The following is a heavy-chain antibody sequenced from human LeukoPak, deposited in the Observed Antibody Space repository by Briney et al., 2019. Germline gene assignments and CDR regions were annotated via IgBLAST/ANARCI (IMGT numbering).Heavy chain of an antibody. Sequence: SETLSLTCAVYGGSFSGYYWSWIRQPPGKGLEWIGEINHSGSTYYNPSLKSRVTISVDTSKNQFSLKLSSVTAADTAIYYCASMYSSSSYYFDYWGQGTLVTVSS. D-gene: IGHD6-13*01. CDR2: INHSGST. CDR3: ASMYSSSSYYFDY. J-gene: IGHJ4*02. V-gene: IGHV4-34*01. CDR1: GGSFSGYY.